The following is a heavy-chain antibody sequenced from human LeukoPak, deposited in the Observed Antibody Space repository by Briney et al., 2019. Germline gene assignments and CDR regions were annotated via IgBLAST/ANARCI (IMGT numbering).Heavy chain of an antibody. Sequence: GGSLRLSCAASGFTFSSYGMHWVRQAPGKGLEWVAVISYDGSNKYYADSVKGRFTISRDNSKNTLYLQMNSLRAEDTAVYYCAKDTYALRYYYDSSGYYYDALYYWGQGTLVTVSS. V-gene: IGHV3-30*18. CDR3: AKDTYALRYYYDSSGYYYDALYY. CDR2: ISYDGSNK. CDR1: GFTFSSYG. D-gene: IGHD3-22*01. J-gene: IGHJ4*02.